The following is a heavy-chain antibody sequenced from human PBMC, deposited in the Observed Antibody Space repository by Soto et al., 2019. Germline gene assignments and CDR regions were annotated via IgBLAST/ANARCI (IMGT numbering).Heavy chain of an antibody. CDR2: IYYSGST. D-gene: IGHD2-2*01. Sequence: SETLSLTCTVSGGSISSYYWSWIRQPPGKGLEWIGYIYYSGSTNYNPSLKSRVTISVDTSKNQFSLKLSSVTAADTAVYYCARDTSRSTGFDYWGQGTLVTVSS. V-gene: IGHV4-59*01. CDR3: ARDTSRSTGFDY. CDR1: GGSISSYY. J-gene: IGHJ4*02.